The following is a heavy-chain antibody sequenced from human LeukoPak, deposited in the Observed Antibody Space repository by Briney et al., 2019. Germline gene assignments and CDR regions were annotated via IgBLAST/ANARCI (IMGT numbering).Heavy chain of an antibody. CDR1: EFTFSSYT. CDR3: ARGGGNFDY. J-gene: IGHJ4*02. CDR2: ISSTSTYI. D-gene: IGHD2-15*01. Sequence: TGGSLRLSCAASEFTFSSYTINWVRQAPGKGLEWVSSISSTSTYISYADSVKGRFTISRDNAKNSLYLQMNSLRAEDTAVYYCARGGGNFDYWGQGTLVTVYS. V-gene: IGHV3-21*01.